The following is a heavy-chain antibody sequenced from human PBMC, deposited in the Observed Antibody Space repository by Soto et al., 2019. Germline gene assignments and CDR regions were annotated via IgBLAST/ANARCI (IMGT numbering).Heavy chain of an antibody. Sequence: GESLKISCKGSGYSFTSYWIGWVRQMPGKGLEWMGIIYPGDSDTRYSPSFQGQVTISADKSISTAYLQWSSLKASDTAMYYCASYELRYFDWSYAFDIWGQGTMVTVSS. CDR1: GYSFTSYW. D-gene: IGHD3-9*01. V-gene: IGHV5-51*01. J-gene: IGHJ3*02. CDR2: IYPGDSDT. CDR3: ASYELRYFDWSYAFDI.